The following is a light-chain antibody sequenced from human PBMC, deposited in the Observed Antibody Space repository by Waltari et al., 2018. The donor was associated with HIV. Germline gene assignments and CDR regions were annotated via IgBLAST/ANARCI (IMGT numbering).Light chain of an antibody. Sequence: QSALPPPRSVSGSPGQSVTISCTGTSSDVGGYNYVSWYQHHPNKGPKLLIYDVNKRPSGVPDRFSGSKSGNTASLTISGLQAEDEADYYCCSYADTYFVLFGGRTKLTVL. CDR1: SSDVGGYNY. J-gene: IGLJ2*01. CDR3: CSYADTYFVL. CDR2: DVN. V-gene: IGLV2-11*01.